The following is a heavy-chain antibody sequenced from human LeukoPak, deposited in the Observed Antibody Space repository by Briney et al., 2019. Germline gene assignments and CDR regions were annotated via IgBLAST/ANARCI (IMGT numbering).Heavy chain of an antibody. Sequence: GGSLRLSCAASGFTFSSYAMHWVRQAPGKGLEWVAVISYDGSNKYYADSVKGRFTISRDNSKNTLYLQMNSLRAEDTAVYYCAREAVYSSSWPSYYYYYYMDVWGKGTTVTVSS. CDR3: AREAVYSSSWPSYYYYYYMDV. D-gene: IGHD6-13*01. CDR2: ISYDGSNK. V-gene: IGHV3-30*04. CDR1: GFTFSSYA. J-gene: IGHJ6*03.